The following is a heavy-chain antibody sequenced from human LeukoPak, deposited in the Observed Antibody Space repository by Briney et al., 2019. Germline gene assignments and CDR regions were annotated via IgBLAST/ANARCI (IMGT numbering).Heavy chain of an antibody. V-gene: IGHV4-39*01. D-gene: IGHD6-13*01. CDR2: IYYSGST. CDR3: ARHVRKRGIAAAGSPGWFDP. Sequence: SETLSLTCTVSGGSISSSSYSWGWIRQPPGKGLEWIGSIYYSGSTYFNPSLKSRVTISVDTSKNQFSLKLNSVTAADTAVYYCARHVRKRGIAAAGSPGWFDPWGQGTLVTVSS. J-gene: IGHJ5*02. CDR1: GGSISSSSYS.